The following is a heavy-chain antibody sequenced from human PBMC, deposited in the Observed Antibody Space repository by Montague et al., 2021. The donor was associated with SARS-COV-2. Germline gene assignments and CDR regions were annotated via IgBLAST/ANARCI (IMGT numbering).Heavy chain of an antibody. J-gene: IGHJ6*02. V-gene: IGHV4-34*01. CDR1: GGSFSGYY. CDR3: ARGQPPGITFGGIISYGLDV. Sequence: ETLSLTCAVYGGSFSGYYWTWIRQPPGKGLEWIGEINHSGSTNXNPSLKGRVTISVDTSENQFSLKLRSVTAADTAVYYYARGQPPGITFGGIISYGLDVWGQGTMVTVSS. D-gene: IGHD3-16*02. CDR2: INHSGST.